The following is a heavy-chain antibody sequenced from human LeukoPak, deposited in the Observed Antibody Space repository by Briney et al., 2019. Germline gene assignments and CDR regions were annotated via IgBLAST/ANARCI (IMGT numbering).Heavy chain of an antibody. Sequence: GGSLRLSCAGSGFSFSSYAMSWVRQAPGKGLEWVSGVSGSGASPYYAKSVKGRFAISRDNSRNTMYLQMNSLRVEDTAVYYCAKEDDSGDPTNWFDSWSTGTLVTVSS. J-gene: IGHJ5*01. CDR2: VSGSGASP. CDR3: AKEDDSGDPTNWFDS. V-gene: IGHV3-23*01. CDR1: GFSFSSYA. D-gene: IGHD4/OR15-4a*01.